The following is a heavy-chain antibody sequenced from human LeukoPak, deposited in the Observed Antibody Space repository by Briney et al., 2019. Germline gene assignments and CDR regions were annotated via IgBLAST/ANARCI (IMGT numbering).Heavy chain of an antibody. CDR3: AREYSSSSCGY. D-gene: IGHD6-6*01. CDR2: IKQDGSEK. CDR1: GFTFSSYW. J-gene: IGHJ4*02. Sequence: PGGSLRLSCAASGFTFSSYWMSWVRQAPGKGLEWVANIKQDGSEKYYVDSVKGRFTISRDNAKNLLYLQMNSLRAEDTAVYYCAREYSSSSCGYWGQGTLVTVSS. V-gene: IGHV3-7*01.